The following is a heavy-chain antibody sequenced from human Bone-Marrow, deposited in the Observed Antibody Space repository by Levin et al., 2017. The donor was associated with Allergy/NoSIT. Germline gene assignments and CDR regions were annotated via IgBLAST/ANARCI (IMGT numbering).Heavy chain of an antibody. D-gene: IGHD3-10*01. J-gene: IGHJ4*02. CDR1: GGSISSYF. CDR3: ARDLSGTYFTFDS. Sequence: SETLSLTCTVSGGSISSYFLSWIRQPPGKGLEWIGYIYPSGNTNYNPSLKNRVTISIDTSKNQFSLRLDSVTAADTAVYYCARDLSGTYFTFDSWGQGTLVTVSS. CDR2: IYPSGNT. V-gene: IGHV4-4*08.